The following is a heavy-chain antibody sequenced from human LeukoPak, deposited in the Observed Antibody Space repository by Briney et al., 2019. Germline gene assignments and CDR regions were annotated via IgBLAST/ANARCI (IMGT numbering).Heavy chain of an antibody. D-gene: IGHD4-23*01. J-gene: IGHJ5*02. V-gene: IGHV4-4*08. CDR3: ATSYDGKTAPYDL. CDR2: MCPSGRT. CDR1: GGSISSYS. Sequence: SETLSLTCTVSGGSISSYSWSWIRQPPGKGLEWIGFMCPSGRTDYNPSLKSRVTMSVDTSKNQLSMELRFLTAADTAVYYCATSYDGKTAPYDLWGHGTLVTVSS.